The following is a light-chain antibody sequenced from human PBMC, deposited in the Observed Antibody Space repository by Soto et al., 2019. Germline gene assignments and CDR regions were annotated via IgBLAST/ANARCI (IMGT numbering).Light chain of an antibody. Sequence: QSVLTQPPSASGSPGQSVTISCTGTNSDVGGYNYVSWYQQHPGKAPKLMIYEVTKRPSGVPDRFSGSKSGNTASLTVSGLQAEDEADYYCSSYAGSNVWVFGGGTKLNVL. J-gene: IGLJ3*02. CDR1: NSDVGGYNY. V-gene: IGLV2-8*01. CDR3: SSYAGSNVWV. CDR2: EVT.